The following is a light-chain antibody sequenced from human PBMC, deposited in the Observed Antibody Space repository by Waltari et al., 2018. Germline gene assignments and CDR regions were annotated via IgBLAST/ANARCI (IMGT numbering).Light chain of an antibody. V-gene: IGLV2-23*01. Sequence: QSALTHPASVSGSPGQSITNHCTGTSSDVGDYNRVSWYQQYTGKAPPVMIYDDNRRPSEVSDRFSGSKSGNTASLTISGVQAEDEADYYCCSYAGSYTWVFGGGTKLTVL. J-gene: IGLJ3*02. CDR3: CSYAGSYTWV. CDR1: SSDVGDYNR. CDR2: DDN.